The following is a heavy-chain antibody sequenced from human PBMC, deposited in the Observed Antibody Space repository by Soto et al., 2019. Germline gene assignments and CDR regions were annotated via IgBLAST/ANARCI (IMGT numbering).Heavy chain of an antibody. CDR3: ARTPTRGASAWLDP. D-gene: IGHD1-26*01. J-gene: IGHJ5*02. Sequence: QVQLQQWGSGLLKPSETLSLTCAIYGGSFSDYYWHWIRQSPGKGLEWIGEIHLSGRVNFTPSLNSRATLSMATSKNQFSLTLTSVTAADTAVYFCARTPTRGASAWLDPWGRGNLVTVSS. V-gene: IGHV4-34*01. CDR1: GGSFSDYY. CDR2: IHLSGRV.